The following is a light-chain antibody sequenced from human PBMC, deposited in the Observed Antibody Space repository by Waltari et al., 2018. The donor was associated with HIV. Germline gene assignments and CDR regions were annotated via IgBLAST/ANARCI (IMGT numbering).Light chain of an antibody. CDR1: QSVSNY. J-gene: IGKJ3*01. V-gene: IGKV1-39*01. CDR3: QQTYSFPFT. CDR2: SAS. Sequence: DIQMTQSPSSLSASVRDRVTITCRASQSVSNYLNWYQQKPGKAPKLLIYSASNLQSGVPSRFTGSGSATEFTLTINSLQPEDFVTYYCQQTYSFPFTFGPGTKVDMK.